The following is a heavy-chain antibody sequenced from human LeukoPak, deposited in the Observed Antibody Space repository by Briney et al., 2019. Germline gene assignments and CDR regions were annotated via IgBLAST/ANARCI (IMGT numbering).Heavy chain of an antibody. CDR3: ARCTDSSGWYRWFGP. CDR1: GLTVSSNY. V-gene: IGHV3-53*01. J-gene: IGHJ5*02. Sequence: GGSLRLSCAASGLTVSSNYKSWVRQAPGKGLEWVSIIYSGGSTYYADSVKGRFTISRDNSKNTLYLQMNSLRAEDTAVYYCARCTDSSGWYRWFGPWGQGTLVTVSS. D-gene: IGHD6-19*01. CDR2: IYSGGST.